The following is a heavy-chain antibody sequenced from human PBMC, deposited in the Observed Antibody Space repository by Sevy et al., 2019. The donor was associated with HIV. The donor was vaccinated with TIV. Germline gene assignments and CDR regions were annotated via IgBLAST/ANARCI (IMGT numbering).Heavy chain of an antibody. D-gene: IGHD4-17*01. CDR3: ARDMPLPTTTMGMDV. J-gene: IGHJ6*02. V-gene: IGHV3-48*02. CDR1: GFTFSSYS. CDR2: ISSSSTI. Sequence: GGSLRLSCAASGFTFSSYSMNWVRQAPGKGLEWVSYISSSSTIYYADSVKGRFTISRDNAKNSLYLQMNSLRDEDTAVYYCARDMPLPTTTMGMDVWGQGTTVTVSS.